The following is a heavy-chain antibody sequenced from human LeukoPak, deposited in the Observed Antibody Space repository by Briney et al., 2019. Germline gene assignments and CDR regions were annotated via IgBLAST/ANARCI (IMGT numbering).Heavy chain of an antibody. CDR3: ARAASGSYYEFDY. J-gene: IGHJ4*02. V-gene: IGHV1-8*02. CDR1: GYSFTGQN. D-gene: IGHD1-26*01. CDR2: MNPNSGNT. Sequence: GASVKVSCKASGYSFTGQNRHWVRQAPGQGLEWMGWMNPNSGNTGYAQKFQGRVTMTRNTSISTAYMELSSLRSEDTAVYYCARAASGSYYEFDYWGQGTLVTVSS.